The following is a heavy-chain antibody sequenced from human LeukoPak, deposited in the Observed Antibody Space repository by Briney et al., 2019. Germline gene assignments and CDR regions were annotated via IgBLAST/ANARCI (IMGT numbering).Heavy chain of an antibody. D-gene: IGHD6-19*01. J-gene: IGHJ4*02. Sequence: QTGGSLRLSCAASGFTLDDYAMHWVRQAPGKGLEWVSGISWNSGSIGYADSVKGRFTISRDNAKNSLYLQMNSLRAEDTALYYCAKEGYSSPYYFDYWGQGTLVTVSS. CDR3: AKEGYSSPYYFDY. CDR2: ISWNSGSI. CDR1: GFTLDDYA. V-gene: IGHV3-9*01.